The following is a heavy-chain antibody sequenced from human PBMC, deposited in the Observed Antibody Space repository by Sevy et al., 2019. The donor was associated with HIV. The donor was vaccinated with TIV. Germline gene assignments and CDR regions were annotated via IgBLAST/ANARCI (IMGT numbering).Heavy chain of an antibody. D-gene: IGHD3-10*01. CDR1: GDSISNKY. Sequence: SETLSLTCTVSGDSISNKYWSWIRQPPGKGLEWIGYFSHSGTTNYNPSLKRGITISEDTSKNQFSLKLTSVTAADTAVYYCASLRITMVRGVIKPHSFDYWGQGTLVTVSS. CDR2: FSHSGTT. V-gene: IGHV4-59*01. CDR3: ASLRITMVRGVIKPHSFDY. J-gene: IGHJ4*02.